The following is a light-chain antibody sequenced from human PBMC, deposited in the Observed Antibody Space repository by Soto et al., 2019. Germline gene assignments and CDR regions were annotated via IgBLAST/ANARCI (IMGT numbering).Light chain of an antibody. CDR2: TAS. CDR1: QGMSSY. CDR3: QQLDSYPHT. J-gene: IGKJ2*01. V-gene: IGKV1-9*01. Sequence: DIHLTQSPSFLSASVGDRVTITCRASQGMSSYLAWYQQEPGKAPKLLIYTASTLQSGVPSRFSGSGSGTEFTLTISSLQPEDFATYYCQQLDSYPHTFGQGTKLEIK.